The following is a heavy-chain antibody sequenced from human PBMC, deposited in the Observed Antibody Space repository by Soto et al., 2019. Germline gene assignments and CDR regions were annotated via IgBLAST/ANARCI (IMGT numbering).Heavy chain of an antibody. J-gene: IGHJ4*02. Sequence: EVQLVESGGGLVKPGGSLRLSCAASGFTFSNAWMNWVRQAPGKGLEWVGRIKSKTDGGTTDYAAPVKGRFTISRDDSKNTLYQQMNSLKTEDTAVYYCTSSSTLYGSGSYSDYWGQGTLVTVSS. CDR3: TSSSTLYGSGSYSDY. V-gene: IGHV3-15*07. CDR2: IKSKTDGGTT. D-gene: IGHD3-10*01. CDR1: GFTFSNAW.